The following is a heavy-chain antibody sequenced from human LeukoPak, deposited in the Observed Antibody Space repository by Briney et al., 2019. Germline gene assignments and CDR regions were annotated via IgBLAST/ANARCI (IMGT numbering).Heavy chain of an antibody. D-gene: IGHD3-16*01. CDR2: INSDGSST. J-gene: IGHJ4*02. Sequence: GGSLRLSCVASGFTFGSYWMHWVRQAPGKGLVWVSRINSDGSSTSYADSVKGRFTISRDDAKNTVYLQMNSLRDEDTAVYYCARVGKGEDFDYWGQGTLSPSPQ. CDR1: GFTFGSYW. V-gene: IGHV3-74*01. CDR3: ARVGKGEDFDY.